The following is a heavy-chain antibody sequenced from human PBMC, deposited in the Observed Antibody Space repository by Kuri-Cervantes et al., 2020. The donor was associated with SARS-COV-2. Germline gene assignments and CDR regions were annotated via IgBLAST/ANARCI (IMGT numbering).Heavy chain of an antibody. J-gene: IGHJ6*02. Sequence: ASVKVSCKASGYTFTSYGISWVRQAPGQGLEWMGWISAYNGNTNYAQKFQGRVTITADKSTSTAYMELSSLRSEDTAVYYCARDQIGTGTARQYYYYGMDVWGQGTTVTVSS. CDR3: ARDQIGTGTARQYYYYGMDV. D-gene: IGHD1-1*01. CDR2: ISAYNGNT. V-gene: IGHV1-18*04. CDR1: GYTFTSYG.